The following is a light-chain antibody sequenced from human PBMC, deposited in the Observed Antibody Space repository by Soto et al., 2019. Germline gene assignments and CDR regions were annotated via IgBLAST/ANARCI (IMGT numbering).Light chain of an antibody. CDR2: GAS. CDR3: QQYNSSRWT. Sequence: ENVLMQSPGTLSLSPGERATLSCRASQSVSSNYLAWYQQKPGQAPRLLVDGASSRASGLPGSFGSSWSAEVFLTTSSRLEDDVVVVYCRQQYNSSRWTFGQGTKVDIK. V-gene: IGKV3-20*01. CDR1: QSVSSNY. J-gene: IGKJ1*01.